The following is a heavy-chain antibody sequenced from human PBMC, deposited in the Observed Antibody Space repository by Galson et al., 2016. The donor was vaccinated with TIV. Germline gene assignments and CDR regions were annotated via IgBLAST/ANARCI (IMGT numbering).Heavy chain of an antibody. CDR3: AQLVRKCGMTRCYGDHVDY. Sequence: SVKVSCKASGHTFTSYDMNWVRQAPGQGLEWMGWMNPNSGNTGYTQKFQGRVTMTRDTSVSTAYMELTNLRSEDTAVYFCAQLVRKCGMTRCYGDHVDYWGQGTLVTASS. CDR1: GHTFTSYD. CDR2: MNPNSGNT. J-gene: IGHJ4*02. V-gene: IGHV1-8*01. D-gene: IGHD2-2*01.